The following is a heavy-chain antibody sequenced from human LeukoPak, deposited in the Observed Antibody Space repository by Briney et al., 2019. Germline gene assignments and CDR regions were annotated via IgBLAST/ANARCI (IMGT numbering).Heavy chain of an antibody. V-gene: IGHV3-66*04. Sequence: GGSLRLSCAASEFTVSSDYMSWVRQAPGKGLEWVSVMYSVGSTYYADSVKDRFTISRDNSKNTLYLQMNSLRAEDTAVYYCARHDWFDPWGQGTLVTVSS. J-gene: IGHJ5*02. CDR3: ARHDWFDP. CDR2: MYSVGST. CDR1: EFTVSSDY.